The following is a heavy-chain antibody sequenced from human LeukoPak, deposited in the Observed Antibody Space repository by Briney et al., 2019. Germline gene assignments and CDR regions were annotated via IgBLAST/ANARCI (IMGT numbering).Heavy chain of an antibody. CDR2: INPSGGST. CDR3: ATLNFIAAAGTGY. J-gene: IGHJ4*02. Sequence: GASVKVSCKASGYTFTSYYMHSVRQAPGQGLEWMGIINPSGGSTSYAQKFQGRVTMTRDTSTSTVYMELSSLRSEDTAVYYCATLNFIAAAGTGYWGQGTLVTV. D-gene: IGHD6-13*01. V-gene: IGHV1-46*01. CDR1: GYTFTSYY.